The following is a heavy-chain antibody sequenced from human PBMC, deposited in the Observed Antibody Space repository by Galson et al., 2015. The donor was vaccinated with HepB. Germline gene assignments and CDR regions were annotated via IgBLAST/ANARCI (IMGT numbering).Heavy chain of an antibody. Sequence: SLRLSCAVSGFTFHNYAMSWIRQAPGKGLEWVSVISGSGHITYYADSVKGRFTISRDNSNNTLYLQMNSLRAEDAAVYYCAKDKCATANCPSPIGFFDYWGQGSLVTVSS. CDR3: AKDKCATANCPSPIGFFDY. J-gene: IGHJ4*02. V-gene: IGHV3-23*01. CDR1: GFTFHNYA. D-gene: IGHD1-1*01. CDR2: ISGSGHIT.